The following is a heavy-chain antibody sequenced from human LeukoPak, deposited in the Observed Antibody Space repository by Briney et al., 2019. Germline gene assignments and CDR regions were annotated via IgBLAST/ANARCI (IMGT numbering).Heavy chain of an antibody. CDR3: ARLGRYYDSSGYYGDYFDY. CDR1: GFTFSSYE. V-gene: IGHV3-48*03. CDR2: ISSSGSTI. D-gene: IGHD3-22*01. J-gene: IGHJ4*02. Sequence: PGGSLRLSCAASGFTFSSYEMNWARQAPGKGLEWVSYISSSGSTIYYADSVKGRFTISRDNAKNSLYLQMNSLRAEDTAVYYCARLGRYYDSSGYYGDYFDYWGQGTPVTVSS.